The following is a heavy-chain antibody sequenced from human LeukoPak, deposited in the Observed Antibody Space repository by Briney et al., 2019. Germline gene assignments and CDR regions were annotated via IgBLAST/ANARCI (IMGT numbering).Heavy chain of an antibody. CDR3: ARVPYYYDGASYRVDN. J-gene: IGHJ4*02. Sequence: PGGSLRLSCAASGFNFSDYYMNWIRQAPGKGLEWISYISSSSSHIYYADSVKGRFTISRDNAKKSLTLQMNSLTAEDTAIYYCARVPYYYDGASYRVDNWGQGALVTVSS. CDR2: ISSSSSHI. CDR1: GFNFSDYY. D-gene: IGHD3-22*01. V-gene: IGHV3-11*01.